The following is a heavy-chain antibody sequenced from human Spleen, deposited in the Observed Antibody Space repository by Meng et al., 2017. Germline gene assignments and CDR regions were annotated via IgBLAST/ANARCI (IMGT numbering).Heavy chain of an antibody. V-gene: IGHV3-64*01. CDR3: AVFEYSFDY. Sequence: VQLGESGGGVVQPGRSLRLSCAASGFTFSTYGMHWVRQAPGKGLEYVSAITYNGGRTYYVNSVKGRFTISRDNSQSTLYLQIGSLRAEDMAVYYCAVFEYSFDYWGQGALVTVSS. CDR1: GFTFSTYG. J-gene: IGHJ4*02. CDR2: ITYNGGRT. D-gene: IGHD6-6*01.